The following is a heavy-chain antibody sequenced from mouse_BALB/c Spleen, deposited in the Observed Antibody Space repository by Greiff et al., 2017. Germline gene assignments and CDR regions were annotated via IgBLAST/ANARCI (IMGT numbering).Heavy chain of an antibody. CDR1: GFTFSSFG. Sequence: EVQVVESGGGLVQPGGSRKLSCAASGFTFSSFGMHWVRQAPEKGLEWVAYISSGSSTIYYADTVKGRFTISRDNPKNTLFLQMTSLRSEDTAMYYCARAPGDYWGQGTTLTVSS. CDR3: ARAPGDY. J-gene: IGHJ2*01. CDR2: ISSGSSTI. V-gene: IGHV5-17*02.